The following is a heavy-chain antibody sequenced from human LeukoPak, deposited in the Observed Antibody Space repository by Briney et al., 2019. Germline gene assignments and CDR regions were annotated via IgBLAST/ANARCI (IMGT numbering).Heavy chain of an antibody. Sequence: SVKVSCKASGFTFTSSAVQWVRQARGQRLEWIGWIVVGSGNTNYAQKFQERVTITRDMSTSTAYMELSSLRSEDTAVYYCAASPDYYDSNGYSYYFDYWGQGTLVTVPS. D-gene: IGHD3-22*01. J-gene: IGHJ4*02. V-gene: IGHV1-58*01. CDR1: GFTFTSSA. CDR2: IVVGSGNT. CDR3: AASPDYYDSNGYSYYFDY.